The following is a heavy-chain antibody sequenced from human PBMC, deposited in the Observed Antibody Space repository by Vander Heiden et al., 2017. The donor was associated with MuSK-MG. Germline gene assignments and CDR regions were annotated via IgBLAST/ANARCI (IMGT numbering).Heavy chain of an antibody. CDR2: ISGSGGNT. J-gene: IGHJ4*02. CDR3: ATDVGAAMFDY. CDR1: GFAFNIYA. D-gene: IGHD1-26*01. V-gene: IGHV3-23*01. Sequence: EVELLEAGGGLVQPGGAMRLSCAASGFAFNIYAMAWVRQAPGKGLEWLSTISGSGGNTHDTDSVKGRFTISRDNAKSTLFIQMNRLRAEDTAVYYCATDVGAAMFDYWGQGTLVAVSS.